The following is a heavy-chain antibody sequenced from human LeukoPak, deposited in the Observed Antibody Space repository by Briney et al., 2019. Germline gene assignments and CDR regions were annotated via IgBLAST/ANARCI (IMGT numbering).Heavy chain of an antibody. D-gene: IGHD4-17*01. Sequence: GASVKVSCKASGYIFTNYYMHWVRQAPGQGLEWMGLINPSGGTTRYAQKFQGRVTMTRDMSTSTVYMELSSLRSEDTAVYYCARGGHIRTTVTSDAFDIWGQGTMVTVSS. CDR3: ARGGHIRTTVTSDAFDI. J-gene: IGHJ3*02. V-gene: IGHV1-46*01. CDR2: INPSGGTT. CDR1: GYIFTNYY.